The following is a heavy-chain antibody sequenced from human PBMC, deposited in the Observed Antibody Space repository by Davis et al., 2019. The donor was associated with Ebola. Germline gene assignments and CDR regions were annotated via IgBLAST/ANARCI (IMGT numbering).Heavy chain of an antibody. V-gene: IGHV4-4*08. J-gene: IGHJ6*02. CDR2: IYYSGST. CDR3: AREGPRFDSSGYYYGMDV. Sequence: SETLSLTCTVSGGSISSYYWSWIRQPPGKGLEWIGYIYYSGSTNYNPSLKSRVTISVDTSKNQFSLKLSSVTAADTAVYYCAREGPRFDSSGYYYGMDVWGQGTTVTVSS. D-gene: IGHD3-22*01. CDR1: GGSISSYY.